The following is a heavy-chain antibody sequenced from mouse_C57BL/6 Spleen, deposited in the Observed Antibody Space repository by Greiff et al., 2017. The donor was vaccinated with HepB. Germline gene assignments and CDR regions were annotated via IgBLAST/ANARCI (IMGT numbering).Heavy chain of an antibody. CDR1: GYTFTSYW. CDR3: ARRDYGRDYFDY. CDR2: IDPSDSYT. V-gene: IGHV1-50*01. Sequence: VQLQQPGAELVKPGASVKLSCKASGYTFTSYWMQWVKQRPGQGLEWIGEIDPSDSYTNYNQKFKGKATLTVDTSSSTAYMQLSSLTSEDSAVYYCARRDYGRDYFDYWGQGTTLTVSS. J-gene: IGHJ2*01. D-gene: IGHD1-1*01.